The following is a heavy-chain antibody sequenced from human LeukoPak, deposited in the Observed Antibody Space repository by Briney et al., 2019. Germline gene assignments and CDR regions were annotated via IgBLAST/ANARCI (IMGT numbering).Heavy chain of an antibody. CDR3: ARDGGATLVRGVITFDY. CDR1: GFTFSSYG. V-gene: IGHV3-30*03. Sequence: GGSLRLSCAASGFTFSSYGIHWVRQAPGQGLEWVAVISHDGSQKYYADSVKGRFTISRDNSENTLYLQMNSLRAEDTAVYYCARDGGATLVRGVITFDYWGQGTLVTVSS. J-gene: IGHJ4*02. D-gene: IGHD3-10*01. CDR2: ISHDGSQK.